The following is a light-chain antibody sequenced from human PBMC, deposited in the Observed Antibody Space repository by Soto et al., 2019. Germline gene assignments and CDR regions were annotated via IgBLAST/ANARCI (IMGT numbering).Light chain of an antibody. CDR3: SSYTTNKTLL. V-gene: IGLV6-57*04. J-gene: IGLJ2*01. CDR2: EDD. Sequence: NFMLTQPHSVSGSPGKTITISCTRSSGSFASNYVQWYRQRPGSVPTTVIYEDDQRPSGVPARFSGSKSGTTASLTISGLQAEDEADYFCSSYTTNKTLLFGGGTKLTVL. CDR1: SGSFASNY.